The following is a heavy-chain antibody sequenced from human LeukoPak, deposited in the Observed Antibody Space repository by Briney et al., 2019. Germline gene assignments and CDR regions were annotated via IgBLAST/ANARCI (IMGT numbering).Heavy chain of an antibody. CDR1: GYTSTSYG. CDR2: VSPNSGVT. Sequence: ASVKVSCKASGYTSTSYGIIWVRQAPGQGLEWMGWVSPNSGVTNYAQKFQGRVTMTRDTSITTAYMEVNRLRSDDTALYFCAILVYASGSPTSYFDYWGQGTLVTVSS. CDR3: AILVYASGSPTSYFDY. D-gene: IGHD3-10*01. V-gene: IGHV1-2*02. J-gene: IGHJ4*02.